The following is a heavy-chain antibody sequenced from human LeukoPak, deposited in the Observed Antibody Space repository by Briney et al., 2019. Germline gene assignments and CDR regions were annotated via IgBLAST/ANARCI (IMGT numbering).Heavy chain of an antibody. Sequence: PGGSLRLSYAASGFTFRSYAMSWVRQAPGKGLEWVSAISGSGDTTYYADSVKGRFTISRDNSKNTLYLQMNSLGPEDTAVYYCAKVGARGCSSSTCFIYWGQGTLVTVSS. D-gene: IGHD2-2*01. J-gene: IGHJ4*02. CDR2: ISGSGDTT. CDR1: GFTFRSYA. CDR3: AKVGARGCSSSTCFIY. V-gene: IGHV3-23*01.